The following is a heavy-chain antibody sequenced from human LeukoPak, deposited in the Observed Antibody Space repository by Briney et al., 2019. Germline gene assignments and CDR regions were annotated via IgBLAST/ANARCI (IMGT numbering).Heavy chain of an antibody. CDR1: EFTFSSYA. Sequence: GRSLRLSCAASEFTFSSYAMHGVRQAPGKGLEWVAVISYDGSNKYYADSVKGRFTISRDNSKNTLYLQMNSLRAEDTAVYYCARDPRRYSGYRLQDYYYYGMDVWGQGTTVTVSS. CDR3: ARDPRRYSGYRLQDYYYYGMDV. V-gene: IGHV3-30*04. D-gene: IGHD5-12*01. CDR2: ISYDGSNK. J-gene: IGHJ6*02.